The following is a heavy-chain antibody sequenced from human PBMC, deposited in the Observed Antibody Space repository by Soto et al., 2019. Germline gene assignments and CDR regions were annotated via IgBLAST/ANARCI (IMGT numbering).Heavy chain of an antibody. CDR1: GFTFSSYG. CDR3: ASVRPTITMVQGVIITTYDY. D-gene: IGHD3-10*01. J-gene: IGHJ4*02. Sequence: GALRLSCAASGFTFSSYGMHWVRQAPGKGLEWVAVIWYDGSNKYYADSVKGRFTISRDNSKNTLYLQMNSLRAEDTAVYYCASVRPTITMVQGVIITTYDYWGQGT. V-gene: IGHV3-33*01. CDR2: IWYDGSNK.